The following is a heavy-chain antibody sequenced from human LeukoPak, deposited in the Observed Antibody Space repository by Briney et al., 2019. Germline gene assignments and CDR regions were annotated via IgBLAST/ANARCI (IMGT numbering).Heavy chain of an antibody. D-gene: IGHD1-26*01. CDR3: AKDIKVGGTTPTT. J-gene: IGHJ5*02. CDR1: GFTFSNYA. V-gene: IGHV3-23*01. Sequence: GGSLRLSCAASGFTFSNYAMSWVRQAPGKGLEWVSGISSSGGTTYYADSVKGRFTISRDNSKNTLSLQMNSLRAEDTAVYYCAKDIKVGGTTPTTWGQGTLVTVSS. CDR2: ISSSGGTT.